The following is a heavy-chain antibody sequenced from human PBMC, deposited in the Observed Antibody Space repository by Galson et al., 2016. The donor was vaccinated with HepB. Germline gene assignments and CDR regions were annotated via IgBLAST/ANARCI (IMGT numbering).Heavy chain of an antibody. CDR2: ISFDGSNK. V-gene: IGHV3-30*03. CDR3: ASSPPSTLPYFAY. Sequence: SLRLSCADSGFTFSSYGMHWVRQAPGKGLEWVAVISFDGSNKYYADSVKGRFAISRDNSKNTLYLQMNSLRAEDTALYFCASSPPSTLPYFAYWGQGTLVTVSS. J-gene: IGHJ4*02. CDR1: GFTFSSYG.